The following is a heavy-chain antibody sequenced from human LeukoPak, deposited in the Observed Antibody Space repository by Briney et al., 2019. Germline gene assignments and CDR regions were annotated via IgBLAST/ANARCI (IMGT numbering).Heavy chain of an antibody. Sequence: PSETLSHTCTVSRGSISSSYWSWIRQPPGKGLEWIGYIYYSGSTNYNPSLKSRVTISVDTSRSQFSLKLSSVTAADTAVYYCAGTNYNILTGYDNWGQGTLVTVSS. CDR2: IYYSGST. J-gene: IGHJ4*02. CDR3: AGTNYNILTGYDN. CDR1: RGSISSSY. V-gene: IGHV4-59*01. D-gene: IGHD3-9*01.